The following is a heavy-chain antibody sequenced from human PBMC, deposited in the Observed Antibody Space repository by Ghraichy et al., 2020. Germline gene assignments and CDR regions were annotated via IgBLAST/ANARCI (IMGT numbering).Heavy chain of an antibody. V-gene: IGHV3-33*01. CDR1: GFDFTTHA. Sequence: GGSLRLSCAASGFDFTTHAMHWVRQAPGKGLEWVAMIWSDGSHKHYPDSVKGRFTIYRDNSKDTVYLEINSLRAEDSAMYYCTRDPPGSGWSFDCCGQGSLVTVSS. J-gene: IGHJ4*02. CDR3: TRDPPGSGWSFDC. D-gene: IGHD6-19*01. CDR2: IWSDGSHK.